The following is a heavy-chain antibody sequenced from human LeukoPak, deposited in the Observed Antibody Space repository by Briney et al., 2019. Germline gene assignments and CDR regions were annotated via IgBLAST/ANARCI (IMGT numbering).Heavy chain of an antibody. CDR3: ARPVQLWLFDY. CDR2: IYYSGNT. D-gene: IGHD5-18*01. Sequence: PSEALSLTCTVSGDSMSNYYWNWIRQPPGKGPEWIGYIYYSGNTNYNPSLKSRVTISVDTSKNQFSLKLSSVTAADTAVYYCARPVQLWLFDYWGQGTLVTVSS. CDR1: GDSMSNYY. J-gene: IGHJ4*02. V-gene: IGHV4-59*08.